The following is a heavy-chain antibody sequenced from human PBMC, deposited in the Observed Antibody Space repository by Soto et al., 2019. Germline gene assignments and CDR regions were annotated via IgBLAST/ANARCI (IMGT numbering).Heavy chain of an antibody. J-gene: IGHJ4*02. CDR2: IGGSGGDI. CDR1: GFTFSIYA. D-gene: IGHD3-22*01. Sequence: GGSLRLSCAASGFTFSIYAMSWVRQAPGKGLEWVSAIGGSGGDIYYADSVKGRFTISRDNSKNTLYLQMNSLRAEDTAVYYCATRNYYDSSGYYYYYFDYWGQGTLVTVSS. V-gene: IGHV3-23*01. CDR3: ATRNYYDSSGYYYYYFDY.